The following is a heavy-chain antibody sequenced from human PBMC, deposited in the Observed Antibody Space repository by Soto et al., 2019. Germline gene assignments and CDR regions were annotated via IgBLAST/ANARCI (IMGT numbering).Heavy chain of an antibody. CDR3: ARTRHTWFGELDY. CDR1: GGTFGSYA. CDR2: IIPIFGTA. J-gene: IGHJ4*02. Sequence: QVQLVQSGAEVKKPGCSVKVSSKATGGTFGSYAISWVRQAPGEGLEWMGGIIPIFGTANYAQKFQGRVTITADESTSTAYMELSSLRSEDTAVYYCARTRHTWFGELDYWGQGTLVTVSS. V-gene: IGHV1-69*12. D-gene: IGHD3-10*01.